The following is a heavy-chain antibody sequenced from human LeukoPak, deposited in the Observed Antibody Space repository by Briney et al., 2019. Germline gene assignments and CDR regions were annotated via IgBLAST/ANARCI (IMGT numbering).Heavy chain of an antibody. Sequence: GGSLRLSCAASGFTFSSYWMHWVRHAPGKGLVWVSHINSDGSSTRYADSVKGRFTISRDNAKNTLYLQMNRLRAEDTAVYYSARETGYDFWSGGNWFDRWGQGTLVTVSS. CDR2: INSDGSST. J-gene: IGHJ5*02. CDR3: ARETGYDFWSGGNWFDR. D-gene: IGHD3-3*01. V-gene: IGHV3-74*01. CDR1: GFTFSSYW.